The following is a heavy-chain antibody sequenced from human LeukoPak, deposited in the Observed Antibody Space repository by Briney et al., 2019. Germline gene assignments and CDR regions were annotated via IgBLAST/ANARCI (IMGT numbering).Heavy chain of an antibody. V-gene: IGHV4-30-2*01. CDR2: IYHTGST. Sequence: SETLSLTCDVSGGSISSGLYSWSWIRQPLGKGLEWIGYIYHTGSTYYNPSLKSRVTISVDTSKNQFSLKLSSVTAADTAVYYCARGSGWTGFGYWGQGTLVTVSS. CDR3: ARGSGWTGFGY. CDR1: GGSISSGLYS. J-gene: IGHJ4*02. D-gene: IGHD6-19*01.